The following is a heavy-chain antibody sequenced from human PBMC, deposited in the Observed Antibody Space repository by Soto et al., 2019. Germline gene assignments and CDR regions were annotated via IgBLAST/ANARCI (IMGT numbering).Heavy chain of an antibody. CDR2: ISSSGSTI. CDR3: ARDHKGGYYYYGMDV. V-gene: IGHV3-48*03. Sequence: GGSLRLSCAASGFTFSSYEMNWVRQAPGKGLEWVSYISSSGSTIYYADSVKGRFTISRDNAKNSLYLQMNSLRAEDTAVYYCARDHKGGYYYYGMDVWGQGTAVTVSS. J-gene: IGHJ6*02. CDR1: GFTFSSYE.